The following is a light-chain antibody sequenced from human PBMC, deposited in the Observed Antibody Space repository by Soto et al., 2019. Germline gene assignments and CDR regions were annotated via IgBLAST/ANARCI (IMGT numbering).Light chain of an antibody. CDR2: DVS. CDR1: SSDVGGYNY. V-gene: IGLV2-11*01. CDR3: CSYAGGYTWV. J-gene: IGLJ3*02. Sequence: QSVLTQPRSVSGSPGQSVTISCTGTSSDVGGYNYVSWYQQHPGKAPKLMIYDVSKRPSGVPDRFSGSKSGNTASLTISGLQAEDEADYYCCSYAGGYTWVFGGGTKVTVL.